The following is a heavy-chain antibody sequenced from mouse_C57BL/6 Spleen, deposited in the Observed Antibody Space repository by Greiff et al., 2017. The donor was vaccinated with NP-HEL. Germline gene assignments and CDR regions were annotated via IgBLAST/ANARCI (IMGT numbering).Heavy chain of an antibody. CDR2: INPNNGGT. J-gene: IGHJ3*01. CDR1: GYTFTDYY. Sequence: EVQLQQSGPELVKPGASVKISCKASGYTFTDYYMNWVKQSHGKSLEWIGDINPNNGGTSYNQKFKGKATLTVDKSSSTAYMELRSLTSEDSAVYYCARGIYYDYDWAWFAYWGQGTLVTVSA. D-gene: IGHD2-4*01. CDR3: ARGIYYDYDWAWFAY. V-gene: IGHV1-26*01.